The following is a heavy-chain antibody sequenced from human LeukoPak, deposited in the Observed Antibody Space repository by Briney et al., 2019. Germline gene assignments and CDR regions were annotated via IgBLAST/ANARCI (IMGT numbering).Heavy chain of an antibody. CDR3: ARHLSGTGVFDI. CDR2: IKQDGSEK. Sequence: GVSLRLSCAASGFTFSSYWMHWVRQAPGKGLEWVANIKQDGSEKYYVDSVKGRFTISRDNAKNSLYLQMDTMRAEDTAVYYCARHLSGTGVFDIWGQGTMVTVYS. J-gene: IGHJ3*02. CDR1: GFTFSSYW. V-gene: IGHV3-7*04. D-gene: IGHD3-10*01.